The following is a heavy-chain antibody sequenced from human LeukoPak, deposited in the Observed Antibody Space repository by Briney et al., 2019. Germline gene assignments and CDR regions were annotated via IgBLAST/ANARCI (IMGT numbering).Heavy chain of an antibody. J-gene: IGHJ5*02. CDR3: ARRVVEARPSSERNWLDP. CDR2: IYGSGST. D-gene: IGHD1-1*01. Sequence: PSETLSLTCIVSGDSINSYSWNWTRQSPEKGLEWIRRIYGSGSTMYNPSLRSRVTLLVDTSNNQFSLKLSSVTAADTAIYYCARRVVEARPSSERNWLDPWGQGTLVTVSP. V-gene: IGHV4-59*08. CDR1: GDSINSYS.